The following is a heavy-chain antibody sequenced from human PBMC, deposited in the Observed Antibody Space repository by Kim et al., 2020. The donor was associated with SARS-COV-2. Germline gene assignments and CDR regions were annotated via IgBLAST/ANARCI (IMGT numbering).Heavy chain of an antibody. V-gene: IGHV1-69*13. CDR1: GGTFSSYA. CDR3: ARDPEDYYYGMDV. Sequence: SVKVSCKASGGTFSSYAISWVRQAPGQGLEWMGGIIPIFGTANYAQKFQGRVTITADESTSTAYMELSSLRSEDTAVYYCARDPEDYYYGMDVWGQGTTVTVSS. CDR2: IIPIFGTA. J-gene: IGHJ6*02.